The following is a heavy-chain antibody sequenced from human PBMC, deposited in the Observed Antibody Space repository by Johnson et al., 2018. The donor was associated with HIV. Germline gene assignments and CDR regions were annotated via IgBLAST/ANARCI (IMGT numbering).Heavy chain of an antibody. Sequence: VQLVESGGGVVRPGGSLRLSCAASGFTFDDYGMSWVRQAPGKGLEWVSGINWNGGSTGYADPVKGRFTISRDNAKNSLYLQMNSLRAEDTAGYYCSTDDRDLDAFDIWGHGTMVTVSS. CDR3: STDDRDLDAFDI. CDR1: GFTFDDYG. V-gene: IGHV3-20*04. J-gene: IGHJ3*02. CDR2: INWNGGST.